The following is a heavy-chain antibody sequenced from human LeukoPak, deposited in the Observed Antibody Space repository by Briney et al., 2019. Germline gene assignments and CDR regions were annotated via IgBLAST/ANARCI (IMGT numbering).Heavy chain of an antibody. D-gene: IGHD3-3*01. V-gene: IGHV1-2*02. Sequence: ASVKVSCKASGYTFTGYYMHWVRQAPGQGLEWMGWINPNSGGTNYAQKFQGRVTTTRDTSISTAYMELSRLRSNDTAVYYCASENITIFGVVNKRYYYGMDVWGQGTTVTVSS. CDR3: ASENITIFGVVNKRYYYGMDV. CDR2: INPNSGGT. CDR1: GYTFTGYY. J-gene: IGHJ6*02.